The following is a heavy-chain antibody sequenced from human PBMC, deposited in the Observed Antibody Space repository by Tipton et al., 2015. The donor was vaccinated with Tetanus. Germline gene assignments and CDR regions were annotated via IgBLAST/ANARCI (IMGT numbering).Heavy chain of an antibody. D-gene: IGHD5-24*01. V-gene: IGHV3-7*01. CDR3: ARRTNSGHVYNPLDL. Sequence: SLRLSCAASGFTFSSYWMTWVRQAPGKGLEWVANIKKDGSEKYYVDSVKGRFTISRDNSKSTLFLQMNSLRAEDTAVYYCARRTNSGHVYNPLDLWGQGTMVIVSS. CDR2: IKKDGSEK. J-gene: IGHJ3*01. CDR1: GFTFSSYW.